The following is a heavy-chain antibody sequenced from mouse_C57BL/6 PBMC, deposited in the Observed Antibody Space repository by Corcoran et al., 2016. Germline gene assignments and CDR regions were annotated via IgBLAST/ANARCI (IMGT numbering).Heavy chain of an antibody. J-gene: IGHJ4*01. CDR3: ARSLDGYYDMDY. CDR2: INPYNGGT. Sequence: EVQLQQSGPVLVKPGASVKMSCKASGYTFTDYYMNWVKQSHGKSLEWIGDINPYNGGTSYNQKFKGKATLTVDKSSSTAYMELRSLTSEDSAVYYCARSLDGYYDMDYWGQGTTVTVSS. D-gene: IGHD2-3*01. V-gene: IGHV1-19*01. CDR1: GYTFTDYY.